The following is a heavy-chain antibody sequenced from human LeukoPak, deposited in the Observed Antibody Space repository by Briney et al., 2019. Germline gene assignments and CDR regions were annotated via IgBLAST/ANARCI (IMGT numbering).Heavy chain of an antibody. Sequence: GGSLRLSCAASGFTFSSYSMNWVRQAPGKGLEWVSSISSSSSYIYYADSVKGRFTISRDNSKNTLYLQMNSLRAEDTAVYYCAKVYDFWSGYLSYWGQGTLVTVSS. CDR3: AKVYDFWSGYLSY. D-gene: IGHD3-3*01. J-gene: IGHJ4*02. CDR1: GFTFSSYS. V-gene: IGHV3-21*01. CDR2: ISSSSSYI.